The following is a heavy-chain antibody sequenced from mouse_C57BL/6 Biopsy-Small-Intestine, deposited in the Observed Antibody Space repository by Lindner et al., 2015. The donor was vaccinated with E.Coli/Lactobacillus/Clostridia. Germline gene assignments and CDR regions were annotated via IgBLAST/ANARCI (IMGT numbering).Heavy chain of an antibody. J-gene: IGHJ3*01. Sequence: VQLQESGPELVKPGASVKMSCKASGYTFTSYVMHWVKQKPGQGLEWIGYINPYNDGTKYNEKFKGKATLTSDKSSSTAYMELSSLTSEDSAVYYCARQGGDSSGPFAYWGQGTLVTVSA. D-gene: IGHD3-2*01. CDR1: GYTFTSYV. V-gene: IGHV1-14*01. CDR2: INPYNDGT. CDR3: ARQGGDSSGPFAY.